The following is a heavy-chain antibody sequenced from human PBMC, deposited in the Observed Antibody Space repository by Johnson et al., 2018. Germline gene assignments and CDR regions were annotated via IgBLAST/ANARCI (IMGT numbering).Heavy chain of an antibody. V-gene: IGHV3-21*01. D-gene: IGHD6-19*01. Sequence: LEWLSSISSTSRYIYYAXSVKGRFTISRDNTKNSLFLQMNSLRAEDTAVYYCARDGWDIGYSWFDTWGQGTLVTVSS. CDR3: ARDGWDIGYSWFDT. CDR2: ISSTSRYI. J-gene: IGHJ5*02.